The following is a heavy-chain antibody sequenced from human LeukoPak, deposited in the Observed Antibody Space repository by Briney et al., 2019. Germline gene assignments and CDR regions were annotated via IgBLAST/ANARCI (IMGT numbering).Heavy chain of an antibody. Sequence: GGSLRLSCAASGFTFSSYEMNWVRQAPGKGLEWVAYIISSGSTIYYADSVKGRFTISRDNAKNSLYLQMNSLRAEDTAVYYCAELGITMIGGVWGKGTTVTISS. CDR2: IISSGSTI. CDR1: GFTFSSYE. J-gene: IGHJ6*04. D-gene: IGHD3-10*02. CDR3: AELGITMIGGV. V-gene: IGHV3-48*03.